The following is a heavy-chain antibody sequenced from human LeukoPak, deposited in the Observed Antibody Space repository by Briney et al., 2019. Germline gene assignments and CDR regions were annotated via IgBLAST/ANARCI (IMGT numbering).Heavy chain of an antibody. D-gene: IGHD2-15*01. CDR1: GFTFSDYY. J-gene: IGHJ3*02. CDR2: ISSSGSTI. Sequence: NAGGSLRLSCAASGFTFSDYYMSWIRQAPGKGLEWVSYISSSGSTIYYADSVKGRFTISRDNAKNSLYLQMNSLRAEDTAVYYCARGEIFCSGGSCGDAFDIWGQVTMVTVSS. V-gene: IGHV3-11*04. CDR3: ARGEIFCSGGSCGDAFDI.